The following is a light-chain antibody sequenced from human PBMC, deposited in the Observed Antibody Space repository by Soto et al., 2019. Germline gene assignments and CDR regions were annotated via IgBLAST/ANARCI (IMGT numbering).Light chain of an antibody. V-gene: IGKV3-15*01. CDR1: QTISSD. J-gene: IGKJ2*01. CDR2: GAS. Sequence: EIVMTQSPATLSVSPGERATLSCRASQTISSDLAWYQQKPGQAPRLLVYGASTRATGIPGRFSGSGSSLEFTLTISSLQSEDSAFYFCQQYNRWPGTFGQGTKVEIK. CDR3: QQYNRWPGT.